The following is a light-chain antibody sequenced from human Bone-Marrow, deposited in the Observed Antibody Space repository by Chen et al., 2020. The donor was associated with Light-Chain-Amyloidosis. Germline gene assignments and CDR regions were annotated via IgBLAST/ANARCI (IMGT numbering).Light chain of an antibody. V-gene: IGLV2-14*01. J-gene: IGLJ1*01. CDR1: SSDVGGDNH. Sequence: QSALTQPASVSGSPGQSFTLPCTGTSSDVGGDNHVSWYQQPPDKAPKLMIYEVTNRPSWVPDRFSGSKSDNTASLTISGLQTEDEADYFCSSYTITNTLVFGSGTRVTVL. CDR2: EVT. CDR3: SSYTITNTLV.